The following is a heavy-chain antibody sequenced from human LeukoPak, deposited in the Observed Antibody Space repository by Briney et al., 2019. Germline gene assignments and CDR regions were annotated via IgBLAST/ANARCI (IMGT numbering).Heavy chain of an antibody. CDR1: GYTFTCYY. Sequence: ASVKVSCKASGYTFTCYYMHWVRQAPGQGLEWMGWINPNSGGTNYAQKFQGRVTMTRDTSISTAYMELSRLRSDDTAVYYCARSGSNVRYYYYYMDVWGKGTTVTVSS. V-gene: IGHV1-2*02. CDR3: ARSGSNVRYYYYYMDV. CDR2: INPNSGGT. D-gene: IGHD4-11*01. J-gene: IGHJ6*03.